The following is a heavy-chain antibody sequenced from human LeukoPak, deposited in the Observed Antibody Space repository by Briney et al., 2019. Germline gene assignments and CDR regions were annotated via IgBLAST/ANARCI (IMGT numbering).Heavy chain of an antibody. CDR3: ARESDSGKDFDY. CDR2: INPSGGNT. Sequence: ASVKVSCKAPGYTFTYYYIHWVRQAPGQGLEWMGIINPSGGNTNYAQKFQGRVTMTRDTSTSTVYMELSSLRSEDTAVYYCARESDSGKDFDYWGQGTVVTVSS. D-gene: IGHD1-26*01. CDR1: GYTFTYYY. V-gene: IGHV1-46*01. J-gene: IGHJ4*02.